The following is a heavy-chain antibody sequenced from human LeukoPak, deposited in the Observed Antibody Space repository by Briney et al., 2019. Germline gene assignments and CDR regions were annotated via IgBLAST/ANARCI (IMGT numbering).Heavy chain of an antibody. D-gene: IGHD6-13*01. CDR2: ISSSSSYI. CDR3: ARDVSLAAAAPNYFDY. V-gene: IGHV3-21*01. J-gene: IGHJ4*02. CDR1: GFTFRSYG. Sequence: GGSLRLSCAASGFTFRSYGMHWVRQAPGKGLEWVSSISSSSSYIYYADSVKGRFTISRDNAKNSLYLQMNSLRAEDTAVYYCARDVSLAAAAPNYFDYWGQGTLVTVSS.